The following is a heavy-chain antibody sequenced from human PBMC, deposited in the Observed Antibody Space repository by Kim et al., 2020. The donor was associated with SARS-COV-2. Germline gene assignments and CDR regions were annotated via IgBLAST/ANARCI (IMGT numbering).Heavy chain of an antibody. CDR3: AKEIHPYDFFSDWRPWFDP. Sequence: KGRFTMSRDNAKNSLFLQMNSLRPEDTAFYYCAKEIHPYDFFSDWRPWFDPWGQGTLVTVSS. V-gene: IGHV3-9*01. J-gene: IGHJ5*02. D-gene: IGHD3-3*01.